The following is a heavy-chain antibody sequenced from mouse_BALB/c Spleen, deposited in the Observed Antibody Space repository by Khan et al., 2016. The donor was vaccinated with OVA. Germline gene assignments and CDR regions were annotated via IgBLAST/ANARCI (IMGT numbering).Heavy chain of an antibody. Sequence: DLVKPGASVKLSCKASGYTFTSYWINWIKQRPGQGLEWIGRIGPGSGSTSYNEMFTGKATLTVDTTSSTAYIQLSSLSSEGSAVYFCARSNYYGSSLYAMDYWGQGTSVTVSS. J-gene: IGHJ4*01. D-gene: IGHD1-1*01. CDR3: ARSNYYGSSLYAMDY. V-gene: IGHV1S41*01. CDR1: GYTFTSYW. CDR2: IGPGSGST.